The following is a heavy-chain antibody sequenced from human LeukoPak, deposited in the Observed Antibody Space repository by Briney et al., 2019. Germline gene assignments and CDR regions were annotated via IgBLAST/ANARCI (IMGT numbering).Heavy chain of an antibody. V-gene: IGHV1-8*01. CDR3: ARPRSAYYDSSGYDL. CDR2: MNPNSGDT. Sequence: ASVKVSCKASGYTFTSYDINWVRQASGQGPEWMGWMNPNSGDTGYAQKFQGRVTMTRSTTTSTAYMELSSLRSEDTSVYYCARPRSAYYDSSGYDLWGQGTLVTVSS. D-gene: IGHD3-22*01. J-gene: IGHJ4*02. CDR1: GYTFTSYD.